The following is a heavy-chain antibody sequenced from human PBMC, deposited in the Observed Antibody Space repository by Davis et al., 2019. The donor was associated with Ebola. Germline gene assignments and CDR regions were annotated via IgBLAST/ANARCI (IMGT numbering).Heavy chain of an antibody. CDR3: TRGPAGDVVVTIPFDH. Sequence: ASVKVSCKTSGYTFSTYGLTWVRQAPGQGLEWMGWISGYSGNTNYAQEFQDRVTMTTDTSTTTVYMELRSLRSDDTAVYYCTRGPAGDVVVTIPFDHWGQGTLVTVSS. D-gene: IGHD2-21*02. CDR2: ISGYSGNT. CDR1: GYTFSTYG. J-gene: IGHJ4*02. V-gene: IGHV1-18*01.